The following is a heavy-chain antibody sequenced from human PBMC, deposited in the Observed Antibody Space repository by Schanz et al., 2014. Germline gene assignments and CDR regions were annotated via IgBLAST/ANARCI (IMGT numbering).Heavy chain of an antibody. CDR1: GGTFSSYS. V-gene: IGHV1-69*02. CDR3: ARSNYYDNSDYYNSFDY. J-gene: IGHJ4*02. D-gene: IGHD3-22*01. Sequence: QVQLVQSGAEVKKPGPSVKVSCKASGGTFSSYSISWVRQAPGQGLEWMGRIIPILGIAKYAQKFQGRVTNTADKSTSTAYMDLSSLRPEDTAVYYCARSNYYDNSDYYNSFDYWGQGTLXTVSS. CDR2: IIPILGIA.